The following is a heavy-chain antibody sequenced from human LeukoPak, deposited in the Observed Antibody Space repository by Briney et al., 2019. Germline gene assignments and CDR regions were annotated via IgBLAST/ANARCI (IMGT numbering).Heavy chain of an antibody. CDR1: GFTFSSYA. CDR2: ISGSGGST. V-gene: IGHV3-23*01. J-gene: IGHJ1*01. CDR3: ASGVYSSGWFSREDPLYFQH. D-gene: IGHD6-13*01. Sequence: GGSLRLSCAASGFTFSSYAMSWVRQAPGKGLEWVSAISGSGGSTYYADSVKGRFTISRDNSKNTLYLQMNSLRAEDTAVYYCASGVYSSGWFSREDPLYFQHWGQGTLVTVSS.